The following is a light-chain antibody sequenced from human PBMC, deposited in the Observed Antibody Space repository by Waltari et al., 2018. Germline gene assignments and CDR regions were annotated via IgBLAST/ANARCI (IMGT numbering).Light chain of an antibody. J-gene: IGLJ2*01. CDR2: DVT. V-gene: IGLV2-14*03. Sequence: QSALTQPASVSGSPGQTITISCTGSSDDVGRYKFVSRYQQHPGKVPKFLIFDVTDGPAGVSDRFSGSKSGNTASLTISGLQPEDEADYYCSSHTTSSTLVFGGGTRVTVL. CDR3: SSHTTSSTLV. CDR1: SDDVGRYKF.